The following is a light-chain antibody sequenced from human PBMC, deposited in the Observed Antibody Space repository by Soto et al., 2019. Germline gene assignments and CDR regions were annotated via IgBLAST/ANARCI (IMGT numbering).Light chain of an antibody. CDR2: EVS. Sequence: QSVLTQPASVSGSPGQSITISCTGTSSDVGGYDYVSWYQQHPGKAPKLMIYEVSNRPSGVSNRFSGSKSGNTASLTISGLQAEDEADYYCNSYTGTSTRYVFGTGTKVTVL. CDR1: SSDVGGYDY. J-gene: IGLJ1*01. CDR3: NSYTGTSTRYV. V-gene: IGLV2-14*01.